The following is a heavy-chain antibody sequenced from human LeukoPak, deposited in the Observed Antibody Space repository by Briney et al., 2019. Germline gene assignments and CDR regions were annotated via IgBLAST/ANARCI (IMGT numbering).Heavy chain of an antibody. CDR2: IYYSGST. Sequence: SETLSLTCTVSGGSISPYYWGWIRQPPGKGLEWIGSIYYSGSTYYNPSLKSRVTISVDTSKNQFSLKLSSVTAADSAVYYCARRPITGTTWGAFDIWGQGTMVTVSS. D-gene: IGHD1-20*01. CDR3: ARRPITGTTWGAFDI. V-gene: IGHV4-39*07. J-gene: IGHJ3*02. CDR1: GGSISPYY.